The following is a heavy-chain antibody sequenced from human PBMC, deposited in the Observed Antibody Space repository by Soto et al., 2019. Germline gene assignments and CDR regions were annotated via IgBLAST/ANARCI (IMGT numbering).Heavy chain of an antibody. CDR1: GGTFSGYA. CDR2: IIPILGIT. V-gene: IGHV1-69*01. CDR3: ARDPRSITGTTSSEDFQF. J-gene: IGHJ1*01. D-gene: IGHD1-20*01. Sequence: QAHLMQSGAEVKKPGSSVKVSCKASGGTFSGYAISWVRQRPGRGLEWMGGIIPILGITTYAEKCQGRITLAAEESKGTAFMDLRSLISEDTAVYYCARDPRSITGTTSSEDFQFWGPGTLVSVSS.